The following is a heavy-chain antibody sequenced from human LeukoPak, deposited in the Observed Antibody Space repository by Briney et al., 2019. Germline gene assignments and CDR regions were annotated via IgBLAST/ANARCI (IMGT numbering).Heavy chain of an antibody. J-gene: IGHJ5*01. CDR1: GYSLSELS. CDR3: ATEKDLLLDS. D-gene: IGHD1-26*01. V-gene: IGHV1-24*01. CDR2: FDPGDDET. Sequence: ASVKVSCKVTGYSLSELSTHWVRQAPGQGLEWMGGFDPGDDETIYAQKFQGRVTMTEDTSTDTAYLELSSLRSEDTAVYFCATEKDLLLDSWGQGTPVTVSS.